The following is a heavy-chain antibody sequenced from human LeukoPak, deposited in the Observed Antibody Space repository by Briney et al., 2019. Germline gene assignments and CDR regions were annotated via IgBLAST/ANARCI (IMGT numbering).Heavy chain of an antibody. Sequence: ASVKVSCKASGYTFTSYDINWVRQATGQGLEWMGWMNPNSGNTGYAQKFQGRVTMTRNTSISTAYMELSSLRSEDTAVYYCASLLQYSSGWYYFEYWGQGTLVTVSS. CDR3: ASLLQYSSGWYYFEY. CDR2: MNPNSGNT. CDR1: GYTFTSYD. V-gene: IGHV1-8*01. D-gene: IGHD6-19*01. J-gene: IGHJ4*02.